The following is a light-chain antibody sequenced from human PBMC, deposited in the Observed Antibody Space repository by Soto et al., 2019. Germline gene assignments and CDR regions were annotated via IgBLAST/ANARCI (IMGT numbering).Light chain of an antibody. CDR3: LHLNSYSPDT. CDR1: QGISSF. CDR2: AAS. V-gene: IGKV1-9*01. J-gene: IGKJ3*01. Sequence: DIQLTQSPSFLSASVGDRVTITCRASQGISSFLAWYQQKPGKAPELLIFAASTLQNGVPSRFXGKGSGTEFTLTISSLQPEDFATYYCLHLNSYSPDTFGPGTKVDVK.